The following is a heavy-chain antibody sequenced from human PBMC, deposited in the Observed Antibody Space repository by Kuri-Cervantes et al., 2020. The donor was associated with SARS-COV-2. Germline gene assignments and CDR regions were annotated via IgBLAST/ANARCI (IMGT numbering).Heavy chain of an antibody. Sequence: GGSLRLSCAASGFTFSSYEMNWVRQAPGKGLEWVVNIKQDGSEKYYVDSVKGRFTISRDNAKNSLYLQMNSLRAEDAAVYYCAMKSTRNNYYDSSGPFDYWGQGTLVTVSS. D-gene: IGHD3-22*01. V-gene: IGHV3-7*02. CDR2: IKQDGSEK. CDR1: GFTFSSYE. J-gene: IGHJ4*02. CDR3: AMKSTRNNYYDSSGPFDY.